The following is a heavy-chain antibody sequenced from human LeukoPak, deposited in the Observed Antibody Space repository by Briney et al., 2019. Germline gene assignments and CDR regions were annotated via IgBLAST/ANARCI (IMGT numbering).Heavy chain of an antibody. V-gene: IGHV4-30-4*08. J-gene: IGHJ4*02. CDR2: IYYSGST. CDR3: ARALRGSSWLLFDY. D-gene: IGHD6-13*01. Sequence: SQTLSLTCTVSGGSISSGDYYWSWIRQPPGKGLEWIGYIYYSGSTYYNPSLKSRVTISVDTSKNQFSLKLSSVTAADTAVYYCARALRGSSWLLFDYWGQGTLVTVSS. CDR1: GGSISSGDYY.